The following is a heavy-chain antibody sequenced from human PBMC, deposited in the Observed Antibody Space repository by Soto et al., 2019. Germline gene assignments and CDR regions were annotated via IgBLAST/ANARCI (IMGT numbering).Heavy chain of an antibody. CDR2: INSDGSST. CDR1: GFTFSSYW. V-gene: IGHV3-74*01. CDR3: ARGSVYYYDSSGLVSWFDP. D-gene: IGHD3-22*01. J-gene: IGHJ5*02. Sequence: GGSLRLSCAASGFTFSSYWMHWVRQAPGKGLVWVSRINSDGSSTSYADSVKGRFTISRDNAKNTLYLQMNSLRAEDTAVYYCARGSVYYYDSSGLVSWFDPWGQGTLVTVSS.